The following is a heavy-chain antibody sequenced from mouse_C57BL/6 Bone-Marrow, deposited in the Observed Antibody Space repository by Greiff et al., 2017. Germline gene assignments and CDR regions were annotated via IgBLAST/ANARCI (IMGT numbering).Heavy chain of an antibody. Sequence: QVQLQQPGAELVKPGASVKLSCKASGYTFTSYWMQWVKQRPGQGLEWIGEIDPSDSYTNYNQKFKGKATLTVDTSSSTAYMQLSSLTSEDSAVYYCARAGVTERYFDFWGTGTTVTVSS. CDR3: ARAGVTERYFDF. CDR1: GYTFTSYW. CDR2: IDPSDSYT. D-gene: IGHD2-1*01. J-gene: IGHJ1*03. V-gene: IGHV1-50*01.